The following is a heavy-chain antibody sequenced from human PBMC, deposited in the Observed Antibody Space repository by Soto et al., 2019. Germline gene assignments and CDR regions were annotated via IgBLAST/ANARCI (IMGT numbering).Heavy chain of an antibody. V-gene: IGHV3-21*06. J-gene: IGHJ4*02. Sequence: LRLSSAASGFTYTRYLMHWVRQAPAPGLGWVSSISSTTNYIYYGDSMKGRFTISTDNAKNSLYLEMNSLRAEDTAVYYCARESGDLTSNFHYWGQGTLVTVSS. CDR3: ARESGDLTSNFHY. CDR2: ISSTTNYI. D-gene: IGHD3-10*01. CDR1: GFTYTRYL.